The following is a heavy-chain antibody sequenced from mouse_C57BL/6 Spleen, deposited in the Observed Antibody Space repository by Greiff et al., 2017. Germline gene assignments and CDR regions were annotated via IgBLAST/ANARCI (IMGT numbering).Heavy chain of an antibody. J-gene: IGHJ4*01. CDR2: IYPGDGDT. Sequence: QVQLQQSGPELVKPGASVKISCKASGYAFSSSWMNWVKQRPGKGLEWIGRIYPGDGDTNYNGKFKGKATLTADKSSSTAYMQLSSLTSEDSAVYVCALITTVVNYYAMDYWGQGTSVTVSS. V-gene: IGHV1-82*01. CDR1: GYAFSSSW. CDR3: ALITTVVNYYAMDY. D-gene: IGHD1-1*01.